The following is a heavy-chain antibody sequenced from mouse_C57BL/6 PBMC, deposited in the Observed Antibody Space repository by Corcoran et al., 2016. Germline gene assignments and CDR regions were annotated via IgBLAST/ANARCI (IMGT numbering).Heavy chain of an antibody. D-gene: IGHD1-1*01. Sequence: IQLVQSGPELKKPGASVKISCKASGYTFTDYYMNWVKQSHGKSLEWIGDINPNNGGTSYNQKFKGKATLTVDKSSSTAYMELRSLTSEDSAVYYCAGYGSSYGDYWGQGTTLTVSS. CDR2: INPNNGGT. J-gene: IGHJ2*01. V-gene: IGHV1-26*01. CDR1: GYTFTDYY. CDR3: AGYGSSYGDY.